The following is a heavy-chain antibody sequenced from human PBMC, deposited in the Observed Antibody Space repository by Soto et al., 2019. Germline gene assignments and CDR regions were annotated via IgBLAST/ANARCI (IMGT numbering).Heavy chain of an antibody. V-gene: IGHV4-59*01. CDR2: ISYSGST. D-gene: IGHD2-15*01. CDR3: AGLRGYAGSPIDY. CDR1: GCAIISYY. Sequence: SETLSLTCTVSGCAIISYYCNFIRQPAWKGLEWIGYISYSGSTNYNPSLKSRVTMSVDTPKNQFSLRLSSVTTADTAVYYCAGLRGYAGSPIDYWGQGTLVTVSS. J-gene: IGHJ4*02.